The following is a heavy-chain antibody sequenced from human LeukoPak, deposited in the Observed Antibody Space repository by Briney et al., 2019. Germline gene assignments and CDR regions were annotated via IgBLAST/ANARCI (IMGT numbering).Heavy chain of an antibody. Sequence: PSETLSLTCAVYGGSFSGYYWSWIRQPPGKGLEWIGEINHSGSTNYNPSLKSRVTISVDTSENQFSLKLSSVTAADTAVYYCARSSYFPPRTPNYWGQGTLVTVSS. J-gene: IGHJ4*02. CDR3: ARSSYFPPRTPNY. CDR1: GGSFSGYY. V-gene: IGHV4-34*01. CDR2: INHSGST. D-gene: IGHD2-21*01.